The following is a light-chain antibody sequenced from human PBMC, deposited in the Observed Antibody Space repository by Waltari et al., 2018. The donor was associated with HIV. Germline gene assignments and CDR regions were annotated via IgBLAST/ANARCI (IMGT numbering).Light chain of an antibody. V-gene: IGLV2-11*01. CDR1: SSDVGGYNY. J-gene: IGLJ1*01. Sequence: QSALTQPRSVSGSPGQSVTISCTGTSSDVGGYNYVSWYQQHPGKAPKLMIYVVTKRPSGVPHRFSGSKSGNTASLTISGLQAEDEADYYCCSYAGSSYVFGTGTKVTVL. CDR2: VVT. CDR3: CSYAGSSYV.